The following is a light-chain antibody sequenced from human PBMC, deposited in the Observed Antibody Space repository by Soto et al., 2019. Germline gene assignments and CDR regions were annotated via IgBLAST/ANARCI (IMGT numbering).Light chain of an antibody. CDR2: GAS. J-gene: IGKJ1*01. V-gene: IGKV3-15*01. CDR3: QQYNKWPWT. Sequence: EIVMTQSPATLSVSPGERATLSCRASQSVRSDLAWYQQKPGQAPRLFIYGASTRATGIPARFSGSGSGTEFTFTISSLQSEDFAVYYCQQYNKWPWTFGQGTKVEIK. CDR1: QSVRSD.